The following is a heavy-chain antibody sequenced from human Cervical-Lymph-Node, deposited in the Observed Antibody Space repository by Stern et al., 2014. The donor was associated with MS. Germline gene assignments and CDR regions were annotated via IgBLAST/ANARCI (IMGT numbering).Heavy chain of an antibody. Sequence: QVQLVESGAEVKKPGASVKVSCKASGYTFSNYGISWVRQAPGQGLEWMGWISHFNGEIRYAPTVQGRVTMTTDTSTRLVYMDLRSLTSDDTAVYYCARGTSVARPPEFWGQGTLVTVSS. D-gene: IGHD6-6*01. J-gene: IGHJ4*02. CDR3: ARGTSVARPPEF. CDR1: GYTFSNYG. V-gene: IGHV1-18*01. CDR2: ISHFNGEI.